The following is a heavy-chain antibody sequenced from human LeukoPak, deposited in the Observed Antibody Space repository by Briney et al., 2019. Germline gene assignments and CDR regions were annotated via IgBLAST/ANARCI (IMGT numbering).Heavy chain of an antibody. J-gene: IGHJ6*03. CDR3: ARDEQDFWTGVGVYMDV. CDR2: ISAYNGKT. Sequence: ASVKVSCKASVYSFTSYGISWVRQAPGQGLEWMRWISAYNGKTDYAENLQGRVTMTTDTSTSTAYLELRSLRSDDTSVYYCARDEQDFWTGVGVYMDVWGKGTTVTVTS. D-gene: IGHD3/OR15-3a*01. CDR1: VYSFTSYG. V-gene: IGHV1-18*01.